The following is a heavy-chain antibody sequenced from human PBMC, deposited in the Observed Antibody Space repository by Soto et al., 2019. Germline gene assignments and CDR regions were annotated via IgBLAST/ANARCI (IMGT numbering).Heavy chain of an antibody. CDR1: GGAISTYY. Sequence: QVHLQESGPGLVKPSETLSLTCTVSGGAISTYYWTWIRQPAGKGLEWIGRIYSSGSTKYNPSLQSRVTMSLDTTKYQFSPRLTTVTAADPAVYYCARGHRFSDWFDPWGQGTLVTVSS. J-gene: IGHJ5*02. CDR2: IYSSGST. D-gene: IGHD3-3*01. CDR3: ARGHRFSDWFDP. V-gene: IGHV4-4*07.